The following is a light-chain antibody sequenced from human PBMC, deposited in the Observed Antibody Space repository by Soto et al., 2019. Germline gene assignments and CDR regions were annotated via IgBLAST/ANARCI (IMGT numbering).Light chain of an antibody. CDR3: ATWDDSLQL. J-gene: IGLJ2*01. CDR1: SSNIGGNY. Sequence: QSVLTQPPSASGTPGQRVTISCSGSSSNIGGNYVSWYQQFPGTAPKLLIYRNNERPSGVPDRFSGSKSGTSASLAISGLRSEEEAFYYCATWDDSLQLFGGGTKLTVL. V-gene: IGLV1-47*01. CDR2: RNN.